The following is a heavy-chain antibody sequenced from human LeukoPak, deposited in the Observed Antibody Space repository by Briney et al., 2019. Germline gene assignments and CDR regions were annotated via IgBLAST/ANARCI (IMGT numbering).Heavy chain of an antibody. V-gene: IGHV3-30*18. J-gene: IGHJ6*02. D-gene: IGHD6-6*01. CDR1: GFTFSSYG. CDR3: AKETRAARRYYYHGMDV. CDR2: ISYDGSNK. Sequence: GGSLRLSCAASGFTFSSYGMHWVRQAPGKGLEWVAVISYDGSNKYYADSVKGRFTISRDNSKNTLYLQMNSLRAEDAAVYYCAKETRAARRYYYHGMDVWGQGTTVTVSS.